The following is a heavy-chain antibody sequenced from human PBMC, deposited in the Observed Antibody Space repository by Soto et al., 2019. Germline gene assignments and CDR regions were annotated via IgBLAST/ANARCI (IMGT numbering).Heavy chain of an antibody. Sequence: PSETLSLTCTVSGGSISSYYWSWIRQPPGKGLEWIGYIYYSGSTNYNPSLKSRVTISVDTSKNQFSLKLSSVTAADTAVYYRARRWGGTFDYWGQGTLVTVSS. D-gene: IGHD2-21*01. CDR1: GGSISSYY. CDR3: ARRWGGTFDY. J-gene: IGHJ4*02. CDR2: IYYSGST. V-gene: IGHV4-59*01.